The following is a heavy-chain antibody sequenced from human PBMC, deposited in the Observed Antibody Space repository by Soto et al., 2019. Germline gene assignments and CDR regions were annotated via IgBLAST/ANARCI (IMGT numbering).Heavy chain of an antibody. CDR2: IKTNTEGGTT. CDR1: GLTISNAW. CDR3: TTGSVEGV. V-gene: IGHV3-15*07. Sequence: EVHLVESGGGFIYPGGSLRLSCAASGLTISNAWMNWVRQAPGKGLEWVGRIKTNTEGGTTDYAAAVKGRLTVSRDDSKNTLYLQMNSLRTEDTAVYYCTTGSVEGVWGQGTTVTVSS. D-gene: IGHD2-15*01. J-gene: IGHJ6*02.